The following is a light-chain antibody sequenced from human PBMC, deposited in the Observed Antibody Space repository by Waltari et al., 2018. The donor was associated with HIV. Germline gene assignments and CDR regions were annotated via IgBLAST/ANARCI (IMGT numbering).Light chain of an antibody. Sequence: QSALTQHASVSGAPGHSIPISCTGTACAFGDYSFVSWYQQHPGKAPKSVIYDVTNRPSGISHRFSGSKSGTTASLTISGLQADDDADYYCSSYTRTSPWLFGGGTKVTVL. V-gene: IGLV2-14*01. CDR2: DVT. CDR3: SSYTRTSPWL. J-gene: IGLJ3*02. CDR1: ACAFGDYSF.